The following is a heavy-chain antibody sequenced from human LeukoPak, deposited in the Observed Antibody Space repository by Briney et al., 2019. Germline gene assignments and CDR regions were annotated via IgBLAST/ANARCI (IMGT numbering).Heavy chain of an antibody. Sequence: PSETLSLTCAVSGGSISSGGYSWSWIRQPPGKGLEWIGYIYHSGSTYYNPSLKSRVTISVDRSKNQFSLKLSSVTAADTAVYYCARVIPPVGYFDYWGQGTLVTVSS. V-gene: IGHV4-30-2*01. J-gene: IGHJ4*02. CDR1: GGSISSGGYS. D-gene: IGHD1-26*01. CDR3: ARVIPPVGYFDY. CDR2: IYHSGST.